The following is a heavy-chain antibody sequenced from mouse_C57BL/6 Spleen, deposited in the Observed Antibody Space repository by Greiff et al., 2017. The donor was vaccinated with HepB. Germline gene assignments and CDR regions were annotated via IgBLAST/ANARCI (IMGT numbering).Heavy chain of an antibody. V-gene: IGHV2-5*01. Sequence: VKLMESGPGLVQPSQSLSITCTVSGFSLTSYGVHWVRQSPGKGLEWLGVIWRGGSTDYNAAFMSRLSITKDNSKSQVFFKMNSLQADDAAIYYCAKPYGSYWYFDVWGTGTTVTVSS. J-gene: IGHJ1*03. CDR3: AKPYGSYWYFDV. D-gene: IGHD1-2*01. CDR1: GFSLTSYG. CDR2: IWRGGST.